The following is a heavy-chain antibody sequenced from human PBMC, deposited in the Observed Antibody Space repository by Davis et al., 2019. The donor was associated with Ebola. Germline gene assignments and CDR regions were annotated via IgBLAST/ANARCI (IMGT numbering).Heavy chain of an antibody. Sequence: SVKVSCKASGGTFIDYAMTWVRQAPGQGLAWMGGIVPVFGSANYVPKFQGRVTITADDSTSTAYMELSSLRSEDTAVYYCATDPMRRCTNGECYSYYYYMDVWGRGTTVTVSS. J-gene: IGHJ6*03. CDR2: IVPVFGSA. CDR3: ATDPMRRCTNGECYSYYYYMDV. CDR1: GGTFIDYA. D-gene: IGHD2-8*01. V-gene: IGHV1-69*13.